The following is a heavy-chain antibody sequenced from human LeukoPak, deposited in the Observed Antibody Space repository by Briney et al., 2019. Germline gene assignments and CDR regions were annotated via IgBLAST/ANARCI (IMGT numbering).Heavy chain of an antibody. CDR1: GFTFSSYA. V-gene: IGHV3-23*01. D-gene: IGHD4-17*01. CDR2: ISGSGGDT. J-gene: IGHJ5*02. Sequence: GGSLRLSCAASGFTFSSYAMTWVRQAPGKGLEWVSTISGSGGDTYYADSVKGRFTISRDNFKNTMNLQMKSLRAEDTAVYYCAKENTVTPGNVNWFDPWGQGTLVTASS. CDR3: AKENTVTPGNVNWFDP.